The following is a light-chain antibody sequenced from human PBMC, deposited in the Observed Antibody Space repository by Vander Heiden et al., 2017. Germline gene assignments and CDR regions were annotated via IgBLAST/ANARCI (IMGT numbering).Light chain of an antibody. J-gene: IGKJ1*01. Sequence: DILMTQSPPSLPATPGEPATTSCRSSQSLLYGNGYNYLHWYLQKPGQSPQLLIYLGSLRTSGVPDRFSGSGSGTDFTLTISRVEAEDVGVYYCMQTLQTPWTFGQGTKVEIK. CDR2: LGS. V-gene: IGKV2-28*01. CDR3: MQTLQTPWT. CDR1: QSLLYGNGYNY.